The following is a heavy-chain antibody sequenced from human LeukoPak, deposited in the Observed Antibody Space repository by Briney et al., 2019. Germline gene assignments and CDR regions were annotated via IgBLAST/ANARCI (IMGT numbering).Heavy chain of an antibody. D-gene: IGHD2-15*01. CDR1: GGTFISYA. V-gene: IGHV1-69*13. Sequence: SVKVSCKASGGTFISYAISWVRQAPGQGLEWMGGIIPIFGTANYAQKFQGRVTITADESTSTAYMELSSLRSEDTAVYYCARSGSFGLVQNAFDIWGQGTMVTVSS. CDR2: IIPIFGTA. J-gene: IGHJ3*02. CDR3: ARSGSFGLVQNAFDI.